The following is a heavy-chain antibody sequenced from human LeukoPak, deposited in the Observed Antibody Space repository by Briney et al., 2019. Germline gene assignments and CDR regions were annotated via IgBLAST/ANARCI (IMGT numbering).Heavy chain of an antibody. CDR3: ARGYCSGGSCYSVENWFDP. CDR2: INPNSGGT. D-gene: IGHD2-15*01. V-gene: IGHV1-2*06. CDR1: GYTFTGYY. Sequence: ASVKVSCKXAGYTFTGYYMFWVRQAPGQGLEWMGRINPNSGGTNYAQKFQGRVTMTRDTSISTAYMELSRLRSDDTAVYYCARGYCSGGSCYSVENWFDPWGQRTLVTVSS. J-gene: IGHJ5*02.